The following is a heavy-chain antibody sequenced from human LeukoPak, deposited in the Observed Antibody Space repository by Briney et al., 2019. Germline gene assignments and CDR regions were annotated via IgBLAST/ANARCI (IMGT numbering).Heavy chain of an antibody. V-gene: IGHV3-23*01. CDR1: GFTFSSYE. CDR2: ISGSGGST. Sequence: GGSLRLSCAASGFTFSSYEMNWVRQVPGKGLEWVSAISGSGGSTYYADSVKGRFTISRDNSKNTLYLQMNSLRAEDTAVYYCAKDAEYYDILTGYSYYFDYWGQGTLVTVSS. D-gene: IGHD3-9*01. CDR3: AKDAEYYDILTGYSYYFDY. J-gene: IGHJ4*02.